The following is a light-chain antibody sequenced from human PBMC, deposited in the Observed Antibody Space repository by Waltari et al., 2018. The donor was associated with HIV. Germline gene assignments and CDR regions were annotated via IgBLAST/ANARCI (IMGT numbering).Light chain of an antibody. CDR2: GVS. Sequence: QSALTQPASLSGSPGQSITITCSGTGSDIGLYDLVSWYRQKPGKAPRLLIYGVSNRPSEISRRFSGKARTTASLTISALQADDEGDYYCSAYTMSGSLVFGGGTKLTVL. CDR3: SAYTMSGSLV. V-gene: IGLV2-14*01. CDR1: GSDIGLYDL. J-gene: IGLJ2*01.